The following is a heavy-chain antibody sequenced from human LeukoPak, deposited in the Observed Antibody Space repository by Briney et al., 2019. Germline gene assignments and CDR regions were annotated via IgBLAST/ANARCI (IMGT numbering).Heavy chain of an antibody. Sequence: SVKVSCKASGGTFTSYAISWVRQAPGQGLEWMGGIIPIFGTANYAQKFQGRVTITADESTSTAYMELSSLRSEDTAVYYCARYDHSSGSYPYWGQGTLVTVSS. J-gene: IGHJ4*02. CDR3: ARYDHSSGSYPY. D-gene: IGHD3-10*01. V-gene: IGHV1-69*13. CDR1: GGTFTSYA. CDR2: IIPIFGTA.